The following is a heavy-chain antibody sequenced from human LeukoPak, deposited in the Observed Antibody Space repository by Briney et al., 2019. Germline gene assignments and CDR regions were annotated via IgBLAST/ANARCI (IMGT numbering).Heavy chain of an antibody. CDR2: ISSTSSFI. CDR1: GFTFSSYS. J-gene: IGHJ4*02. Sequence: GGSLRLSCAASGFTFSSYSINWVRQAPGKGLEWVSCISSTSSFIYYADSVKGRFTVSRDNAKNSLYLQMNSLTAEDTAVYYCARYCSSTSCYTGGVSDYWGQGTLVTVSS. V-gene: IGHV3-21*01. D-gene: IGHD2-2*02. CDR3: ARYCSSTSCYTGGVSDY.